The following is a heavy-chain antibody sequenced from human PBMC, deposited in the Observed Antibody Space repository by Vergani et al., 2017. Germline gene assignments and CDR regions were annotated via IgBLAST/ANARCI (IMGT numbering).Heavy chain of an antibody. CDR3: ARAGSNDVLAYYYGMDV. V-gene: IGHV4-30-2*01. Sequence: QLQLQESGSGLVKPSQTLSLTCAVSGGSISSGGYSWSWIRQPPGKGLEWIGYIYHSGSTYYNPSLKSRVTISVDRSKNQFSLKLSSVTAADTAVYYCARAGSNDVLAYYYGMDVWGQGTTVTVSS. D-gene: IGHD1-1*01. CDR1: GGSISSGGYS. J-gene: IGHJ6*02. CDR2: IYHSGST.